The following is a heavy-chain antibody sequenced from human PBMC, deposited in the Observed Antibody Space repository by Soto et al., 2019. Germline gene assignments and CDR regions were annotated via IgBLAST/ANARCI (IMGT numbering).Heavy chain of an antibody. CDR1: GGSISSYY. J-gene: IGHJ5*02. V-gene: IGHV4-59*01. Sequence: SETLSLTCTVSGGSISSYYWSWIRQPPGKGLEWIGYIYYSGSTNYNPSLKSRVTISVDTSKNQFSLKLSSVTAADTAVYYCARDPTSYDFWSGYYMGGWYDPWGQGTLVTVSS. D-gene: IGHD3-3*01. CDR2: IYYSGST. CDR3: ARDPTSYDFWSGYYMGGWYDP.